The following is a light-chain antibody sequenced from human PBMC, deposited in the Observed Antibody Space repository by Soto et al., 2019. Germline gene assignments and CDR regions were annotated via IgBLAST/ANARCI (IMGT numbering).Light chain of an antibody. Sequence: QSALTQPASVSGSLGQSITISCTRPSSDVWSFNFVSWYQQHPDKAPQVLIYEVTKRPPGVSNRFSGSKSGNTASLTISGLQADDEADYYCCSDAGSSSYVFGPGTKLTVL. CDR2: EVT. J-gene: IGLJ1*01. CDR1: SSDVWSFNF. CDR3: CSDAGSSSYV. V-gene: IGLV2-23*02.